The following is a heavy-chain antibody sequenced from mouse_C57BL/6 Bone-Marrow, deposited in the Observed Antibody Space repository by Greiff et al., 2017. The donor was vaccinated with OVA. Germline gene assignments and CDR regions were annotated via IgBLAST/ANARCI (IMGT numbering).Heavy chain of an antibody. CDR2: ISSGGSYT. J-gene: IGHJ4*01. V-gene: IGHV5-6*01. D-gene: IGHD3-2*02. CDR3: ARDSSGPYAMDY. Sequence: EVHLVESGGDLVKPGGSLKLSCAASGFTFSSYGMSWVRQTPDKRLEWVATISSGGSYTYYPDSVKGRFTISKDNAKNTLYLQMSSLNSEDTAMYYCARDSSGPYAMDYWGQGTSVTVSS. CDR1: GFTFSSYG.